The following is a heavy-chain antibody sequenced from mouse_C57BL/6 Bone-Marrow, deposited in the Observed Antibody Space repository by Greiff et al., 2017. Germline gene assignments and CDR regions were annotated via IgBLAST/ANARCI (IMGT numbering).Heavy chain of an antibody. CDR1: GFTFSDYG. CDR2: ISNLAYSI. D-gene: IGHD1-1*01. CDR3: ARQYYGSYWYFDV. Sequence: EVKLMESGGGLVQPEGSLKLSCAASGFTFSDYGMAWVRQAPRKGPEWVAFISNLAYSIYYADTVTGRFTISRENAKNTLYLEMSSLRSEDTAMYYCARQYYGSYWYFDVWGTGTTVTVSS. J-gene: IGHJ1*03. V-gene: IGHV5-15*01.